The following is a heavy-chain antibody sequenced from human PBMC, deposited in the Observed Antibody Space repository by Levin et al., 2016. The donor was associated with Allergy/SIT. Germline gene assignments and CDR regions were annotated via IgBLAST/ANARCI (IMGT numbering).Heavy chain of an antibody. J-gene: IGHJ5*02. Sequence: WIRQPPGKGLEWLGYVYYSGDTNYNPSLKSRVTISMDTSRNQFSLNLYSVTAADTAVYYCARHQGGNDWHRFDPWGQGILVTVSS. D-gene: IGHD1-1*01. CDR2: VYYSGDT. CDR3: ARHQGGNDWHRFDP. V-gene: IGHV4-59*08.